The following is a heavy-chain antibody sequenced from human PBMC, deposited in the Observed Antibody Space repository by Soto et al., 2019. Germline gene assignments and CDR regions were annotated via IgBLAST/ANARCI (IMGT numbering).Heavy chain of an antibody. CDR3: ARVAAGLGNDAFDI. J-gene: IGHJ3*02. CDR2: INAGNGNT. V-gene: IGHV1-3*01. Sequence: ASVKVSCKASGYTFTSYAMHWVRQAPGQRLEWMGWINAGNGNTKYSQKFQGRVTITRDTSASTAYMELSSLRSEDTAVYYCARVAAGLGNDAFDIWGQGTTVTVSS. CDR1: GYTFTSYA. D-gene: IGHD6-13*01.